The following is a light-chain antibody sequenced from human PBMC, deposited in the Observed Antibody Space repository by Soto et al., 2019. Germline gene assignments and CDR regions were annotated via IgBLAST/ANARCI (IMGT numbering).Light chain of an antibody. J-gene: IGKJ4*01. CDR1: QSVSNDF. CDR2: GAS. V-gene: IGKV3-20*01. CDR3: QQDNNWPPLT. Sequence: EIVLTQSPGILSLSQGERATLSCRASQSVSNDFLAWYQQKPGQAPRLLIYGASTRATDVPDRFSGSGSGADFTLSISRLEPEDFAVYYCQQDNNWPPLTFGGGTKVDIK.